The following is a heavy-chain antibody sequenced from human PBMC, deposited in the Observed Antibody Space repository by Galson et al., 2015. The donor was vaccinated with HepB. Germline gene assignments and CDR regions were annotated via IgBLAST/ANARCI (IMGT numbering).Heavy chain of an antibody. CDR3: VRDLAAYCGSSGCYSNPNADS. CDR1: GFPFDKFG. CDR2: IAHDETFE. V-gene: IGHV3-33*01. Sequence: SLRLSCAASGFPFDKFGMHWVRQAPGKGLEWLAVIAHDETFEYHVDSVKGRFTVSRDNSKNTLYLQMSSLTAEDTAMYYCVRDLAAYCGSSGCYSNPNADSWGQGTLVTVSS. D-gene: IGHD2-2*02. J-gene: IGHJ4*02.